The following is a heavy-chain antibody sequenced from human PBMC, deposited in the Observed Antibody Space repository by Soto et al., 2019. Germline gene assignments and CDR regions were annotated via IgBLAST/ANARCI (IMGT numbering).Heavy chain of an antibody. CDR1: GDSVSSNSAA. J-gene: IGHJ6*02. Sequence: PSQTLSLTCAISGDSVSSNSAAWNWIRQSPSRGLEWLGRTYYRSKWYNDYAVSVKSRITINPDTSKNQFSLQLNSVTPEDTAVYYCARVKGSYYDSSGYYQKKYYYYYGMDVWGQGTTVTVSS. CDR2: TYYRSKWYN. V-gene: IGHV6-1*01. D-gene: IGHD3-22*01. CDR3: ARVKGSYYDSSGYYQKKYYYYYGMDV.